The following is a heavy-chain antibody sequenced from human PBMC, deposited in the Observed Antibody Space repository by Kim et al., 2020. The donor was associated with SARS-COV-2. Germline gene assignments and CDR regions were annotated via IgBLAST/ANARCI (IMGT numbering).Heavy chain of an antibody. CDR3: ARSLGNWYYYDSSGYFDY. J-gene: IGHJ4*02. V-gene: IGHV4-59*01. D-gene: IGHD3-22*01. Sequence: KSRVTISVDTSKNQFSLKLSSVTAADTAVYYCARSLGNWYYYDSSGYFDYWGQGTLVTVSS.